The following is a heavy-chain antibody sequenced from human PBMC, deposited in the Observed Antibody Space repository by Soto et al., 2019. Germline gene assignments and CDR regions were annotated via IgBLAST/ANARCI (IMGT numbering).Heavy chain of an antibody. CDR3: TTDIWGPRTRGHIPAATLAYYYCGMDV. CDR1: GFTFSNAW. J-gene: IGHJ6*02. CDR2: IKHKTAVETQ. Sequence: GGSLRLSCAASGFTFSNAWMSWVRQAPGKGLEWVGRIKHKTAVETQDYAAPVNCRFNISRDDSTNTLYLQMNSLKTEDTAVYYCTTDIWGPRTRGHIPAATLAYYYCGMDVWGQGTTATVSS. D-gene: IGHD2-2*01. V-gene: IGHV3-15*01.